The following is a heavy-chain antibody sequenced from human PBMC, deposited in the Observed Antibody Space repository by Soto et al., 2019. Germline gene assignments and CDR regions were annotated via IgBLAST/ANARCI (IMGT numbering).Heavy chain of an antibody. CDR3: AREGYCSGGSCYEGYYYSDGMDV. V-gene: IGHV1-18*01. CDR1: GYTFTSYG. D-gene: IGHD2-15*01. Sequence: QVQLVQSGAEVKKPGASVKVSCKASGYTFTSYGISWVRQAPGQGLEWMGWISVYNGNTKYAQKLQGRVTMTTDTYTSTAYMELRSLRSDDTAVYYCAREGYCSGGSCYEGYYYSDGMDVWGQGTTVTVSS. CDR2: ISVYNGNT. J-gene: IGHJ6*02.